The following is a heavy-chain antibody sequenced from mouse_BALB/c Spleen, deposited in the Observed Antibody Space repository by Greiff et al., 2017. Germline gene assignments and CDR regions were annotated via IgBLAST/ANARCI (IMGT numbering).Heavy chain of an antibody. D-gene: IGHD1-1*01. CDR2: INPSTGYT. V-gene: IGHV1-7*01. CDR3: ARGNRYKDAMDY. J-gene: IGHJ4*01. Sequence: QVQLKQSGAELAKPGASVKMSCKASGYTFTSYWMHWVKQRPGQGLEWIGYINPSTGYTEYNQKFKDKATLTADKSSSTAYMQLSSLTSEDSAVYYCARGNRYKDAMDYWGQGTSVTVSS. CDR1: GYTFTSYW.